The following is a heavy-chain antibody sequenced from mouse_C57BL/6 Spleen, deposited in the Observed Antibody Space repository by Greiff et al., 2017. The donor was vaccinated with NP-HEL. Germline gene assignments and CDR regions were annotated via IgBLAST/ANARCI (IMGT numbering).Heavy chain of an antibody. CDR1: GFSLTSYG. Sequence: QVQLKESGPGLVQPSQSLSITCTVSGFSLTSYGVHWVRQSPGKGLEWLGVIWSGGSTDYNAAFISRLSISKDNSKSQVFFKMNSLQADDTAIYYWARNSPSYYYGSSYNWYFDVWGTGTTVTVSS. CDR2: IWSGGST. V-gene: IGHV2-2*01. J-gene: IGHJ1*03. CDR3: ARNSPSYYYGSSYNWYFDV. D-gene: IGHD1-1*01.